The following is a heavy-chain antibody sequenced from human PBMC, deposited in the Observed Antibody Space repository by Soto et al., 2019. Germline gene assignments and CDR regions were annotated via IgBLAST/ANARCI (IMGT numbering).Heavy chain of an antibody. CDR1: GFTFSSHA. CDR2: ISGSGGST. Sequence: GGSLRLSCAASGFTFSSHAMSWVRQAPGKGLEWVSAISGSGGSTYYADSVKGRFTISRDNSKNTLYLQMNSLRAEDTAVYYCATAMVQYYYYGMDVWGQGTTVTVSS. CDR3: ATAMVQYYYYGMDV. D-gene: IGHD3-10*01. V-gene: IGHV3-23*01. J-gene: IGHJ6*02.